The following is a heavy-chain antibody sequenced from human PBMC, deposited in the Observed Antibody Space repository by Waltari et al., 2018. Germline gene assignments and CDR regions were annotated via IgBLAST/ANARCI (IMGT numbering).Heavy chain of an antibody. CDR3: ARDLLLYSSSKNWFDP. D-gene: IGHD6-6*01. J-gene: IGHJ5*02. V-gene: IGHV1-46*01. CDR1: GYTFTSYY. Sequence: QVQLVQSGAEMKKPGASVKVSCKASGYTFTSYYMHWVRQAPGQGLEWMGIINPSGGSTSYAQKFQGRVTMTRDTSTSTVYMELSSLRSEDTAVYYCARDLLLYSSSKNWFDPWGQGTLVTVSS. CDR2: INPSGGST.